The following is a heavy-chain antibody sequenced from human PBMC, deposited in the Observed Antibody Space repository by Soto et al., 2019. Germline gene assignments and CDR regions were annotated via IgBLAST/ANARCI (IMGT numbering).Heavy chain of an antibody. CDR2: LKQDGREK. CDR1: GIHFNRLL. J-gene: IGHJ4*02. V-gene: IGHV3-7*01. CDR3: ARDGSSITMVRGAPYFDY. Sequence: GGSLGPPLGAPGIHFNRLLNGWVRQAPGKGLEWGGNLKQDGREKYYVDSVKGRFTISRDNAKNSLYLQMNSLRAEDTAVYYCARDGSSITMVRGAPYFDYWGQGTLVTVSS. D-gene: IGHD3-10*01.